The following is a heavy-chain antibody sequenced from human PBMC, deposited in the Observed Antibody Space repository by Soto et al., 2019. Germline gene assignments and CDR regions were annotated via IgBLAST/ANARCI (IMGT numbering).Heavy chain of an antibody. D-gene: IGHD3-10*01. J-gene: IGHJ4*02. V-gene: IGHV3-13*04. CDR2: IATGGDT. CDR3: ARGVWLGYYFDF. Sequence: EVQLVESGGGLVQPGGSLRLSCVASGFTFSSSDMHWVRQVAGKGLEWVSAIATGGDTFYAGSVKGRFTMSRENAKNSVYLQMNSLRVGDTAVYYCARGVWLGYYFDFWGQGTLVTVSS. CDR1: GFTFSSSD.